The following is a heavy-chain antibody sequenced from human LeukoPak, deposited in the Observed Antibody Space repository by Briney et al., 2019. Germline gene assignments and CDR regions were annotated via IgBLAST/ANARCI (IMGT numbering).Heavy chain of an antibody. V-gene: IGHV3-15*07. CDR2: IKRKTEGGTT. CDR3: TTGNFGPY. D-gene: IGHD3-10*01. J-gene: IGHJ4*02. CDR1: GFTFCDAW. Sequence: GGSLRLSCAASGFTFCDAWMDWVRQAPGKGLEWVGRIKRKTEGGTTDYGAPVKGRFTISRDDSKNTLYLQMNSLKTEDTAFYYCTTGNFGPYWGQGTLVTVSS.